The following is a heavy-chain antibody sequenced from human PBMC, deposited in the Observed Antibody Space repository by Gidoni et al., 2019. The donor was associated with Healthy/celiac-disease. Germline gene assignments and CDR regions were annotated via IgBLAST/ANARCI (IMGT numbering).Heavy chain of an antibody. J-gene: IGHJ5*02. CDR2: ISRSSSYT. Sequence: LQLVTSEGHVVRPGGCLTGSCSDSGFTFSDYYMNWIRQAPGKGLEWVSHISRSSSYTHDEASVNGRFTISRDNDQNSLYLQINSLRAEDTAVYFCARASLLTFGGVIVDPEFDPCGQGLLVTVSS. V-gene: IGHV3-11*06. CDR1: GFTFSDYY. D-gene: IGHD3-16*02. CDR3: ARASLLTFGGVIVDPEFDP.